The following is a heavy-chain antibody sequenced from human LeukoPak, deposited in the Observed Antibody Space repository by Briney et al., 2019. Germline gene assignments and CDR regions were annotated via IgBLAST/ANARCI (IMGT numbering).Heavy chain of an antibody. Sequence: AGGSLRLSCAASGFTFSSYSMNWVRQAPGKGLEWVSSISSSSSYIYYADSVKGRFTISRDNAKNSLYLQMNSLRAEDTAVYYCARDSYYYDSSGRTPDLDCWGQGTLVTVSS. J-gene: IGHJ4*02. D-gene: IGHD3-22*01. CDR1: GFTFSSYS. CDR2: ISSSSSYI. V-gene: IGHV3-21*01. CDR3: ARDSYYYDSSGRTPDLDC.